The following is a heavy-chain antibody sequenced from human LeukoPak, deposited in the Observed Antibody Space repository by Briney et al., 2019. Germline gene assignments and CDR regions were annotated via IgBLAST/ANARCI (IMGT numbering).Heavy chain of an antibody. CDR2: IYYSGST. D-gene: IGHD2-15*01. J-gene: IGHJ5*02. Sequence: SETLSLTCTVSGGSISSGGYYWSWIRQPPGKGLEWIGYIYYSGSTYYNPSLKSRVTISVDTSKNQFSLKLSSVTAADTAVYYCARVKGYCSGGSCFWFDPWGQGTLVTVSS. CDR1: GGSISSGGYY. CDR3: ARVKGYCSGGSCFWFDP. V-gene: IGHV4-31*03.